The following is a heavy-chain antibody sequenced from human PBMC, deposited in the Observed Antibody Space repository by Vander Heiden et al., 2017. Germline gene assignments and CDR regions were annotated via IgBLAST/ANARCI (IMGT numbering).Heavy chain of an antibody. J-gene: IGHJ5*02. D-gene: IGHD3-10*01. CDR3: ARGKVRGGIIAYNWFDP. CDR1: GGSFSGYY. V-gene: IGHV4-34*01. Sequence: QVQLQQWGAGLLKPSETLSLTCAVYGGSFSGYYWSWIRQPPGKGLEWIGEINHSGSTNYNPSLKSRVTISVDTSKNQFSLKLSSVTAADTAVYYCARGKVRGGIIAYNWFDPWGQGTLVTVSS. CDR2: INHSGST.